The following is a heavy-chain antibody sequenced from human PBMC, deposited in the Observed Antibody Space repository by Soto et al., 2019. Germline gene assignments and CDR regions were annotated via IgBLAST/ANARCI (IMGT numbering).Heavy chain of an antibody. CDR2: FDPEDGET. D-gene: IGHD6-13*01. CDR1: GYTLTELS. V-gene: IGHV1-24*01. J-gene: IGHJ4*02. CDR3: ATARGIAWDERSGPYFDY. Sequence: ASVKVSCKVSGYTLTELSMHWVRQAPGKGLEWMGGFDPEDGETIYAQKFQGRVTMTEDTSTDTAYMELSSLRSEDTAVYYCATARGIAWDERSGPYFDYWGQGTLVTISS.